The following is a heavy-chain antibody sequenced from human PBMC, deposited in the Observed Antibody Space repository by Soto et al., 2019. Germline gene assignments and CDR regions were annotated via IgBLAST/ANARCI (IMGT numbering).Heavy chain of an antibody. CDR3: ARDNGYCSGGSCYNGYGMDV. CDR2: ISSSSSYI. V-gene: IGHV3-21*01. CDR1: GFTFSSYS. Sequence: GGSLRLSCAASGFTFSSYSMNWVRQAPGKGLEWVSSISSSSSYIYYADSVKGRFTISRDNAKNSLYLQMNSLRAEDTAVYYCARDNGYCSGGSCYNGYGMDVWGQGTTVTVSS. J-gene: IGHJ6*02. D-gene: IGHD2-15*01.